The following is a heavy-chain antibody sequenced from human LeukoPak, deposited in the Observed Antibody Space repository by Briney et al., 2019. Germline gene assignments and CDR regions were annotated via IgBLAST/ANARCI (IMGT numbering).Heavy chain of an antibody. CDR2: ISSNGGST. J-gene: IGHJ2*01. D-gene: IGHD2-15*01. CDR1: GFTFSSYA. CDR3: AKPMVASGYWFFDL. V-gene: IGHV3-64*01. Sequence: GGSLRLSCAASGFTFSSYAMHWVRQAPGKGLEYVSAISSNGGSTHYANSVKGRFTISRDNSKNTLYLQMGSLRAEDMAVYFCAKPMVASGYWFFDLWGRGTLVTVSS.